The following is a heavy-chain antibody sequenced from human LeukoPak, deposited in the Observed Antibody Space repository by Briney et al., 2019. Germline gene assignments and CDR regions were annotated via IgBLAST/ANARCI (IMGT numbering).Heavy chain of an antibody. Sequence: PGGSLRLSCAASGFTFSSYWMSWVRQAPGKGLEWVANIKQDGSEKYYVDSVKGRFTISRDNAKNSLYLQMNSLRAEDTAVYYCAREHYDFWSGYSKSNDYWGQGTLVTVSS. CDR1: GFTFSSYW. V-gene: IGHV3-7*01. D-gene: IGHD3-3*01. J-gene: IGHJ4*02. CDR2: IKQDGSEK. CDR3: AREHYDFWSGYSKSNDY.